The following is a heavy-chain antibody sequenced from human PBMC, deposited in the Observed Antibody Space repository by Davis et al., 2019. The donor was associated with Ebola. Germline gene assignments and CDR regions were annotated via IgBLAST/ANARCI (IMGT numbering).Heavy chain of an antibody. V-gene: IGHV1-46*01. Sequence: ASVKVSCKASGYTLTDYQMHWVRQAPGQGLEWMGVINPSAGYTNYAQKFQGRVTITRDTSTSTVYMEVRSLRSEDTAVYYCARDGPDYYGLDVWGQGTAVTVSS. J-gene: IGHJ6*02. CDR3: ARDGPDYYGLDV. CDR1: GYTLTDYQ. CDR2: INPSAGYT.